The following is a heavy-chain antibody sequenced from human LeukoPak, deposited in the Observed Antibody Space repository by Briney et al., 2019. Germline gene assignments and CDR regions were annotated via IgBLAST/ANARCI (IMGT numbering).Heavy chain of an antibody. Sequence: GGSLRLSCAASGFTFSTYWMNGVRQTPGKGLEGGAEIKADGGEKNPVASVTGPFTISRDNAKNSLYLQMNSLRVEDTAVYYCARGGAARPDFWGQGTLVTVSS. D-gene: IGHD6-6*01. CDR3: ARGGAARPDF. CDR1: GFTFSTYW. J-gene: IGHJ4*02. CDR2: IKADGGEK. V-gene: IGHV3-7*01.